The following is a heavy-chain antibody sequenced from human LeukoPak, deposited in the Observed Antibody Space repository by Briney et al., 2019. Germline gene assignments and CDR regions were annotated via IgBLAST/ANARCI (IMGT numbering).Heavy chain of an antibody. CDR1: GFTFNSYA. J-gene: IGHJ4*02. CDR2: IFGSGGSP. CDR3: GKTTVGYSSGRYPGWPVDY. V-gene: IGHV3-23*01. Sequence: GGSLRLSCAASGFTFNSYAMYWVRQAPGKGLEWISGIFGSGGSPHYADSVNGRFTISRDNSQEIVYLQLDSLRVEDTALYYCGKTTVGYSSGRYPGWPVDYWGQGALVTVSS. D-gene: IGHD2-15*01.